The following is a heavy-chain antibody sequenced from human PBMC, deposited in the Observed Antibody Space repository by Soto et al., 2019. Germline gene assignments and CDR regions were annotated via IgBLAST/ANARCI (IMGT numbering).Heavy chain of an antibody. CDR2: IHPDSGDT. V-gene: IGHV1-2*04. D-gene: IGHD3-10*01. CDR3: ARVNYYGSGNDYFYGMDV. Sequence: QVQLVQSGAEVKKPGASVKVSCKASGYTFTGYYIHWMRQAPGQGLEWMGWIHPDSGDTSYAQKFQGWVTMTRETSISTAYLELSRLKSDDTAVYYCARVNYYGSGNDYFYGMDVWGHGTTVTVSS. CDR1: GYTFTGYY. J-gene: IGHJ6*02.